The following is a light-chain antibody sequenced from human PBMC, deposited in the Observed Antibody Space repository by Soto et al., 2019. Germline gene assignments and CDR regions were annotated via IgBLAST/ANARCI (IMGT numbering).Light chain of an antibody. CDR2: DAS. Sequence: EVVWPQSHATLSLSPGERATLSCRASQSVSSYLAWYQQKPGQAPRLLIYDASNRATGIPARFSGSGSGTDFTLTISSLEPEDFAIYYCQQRSNWPPWTFGQGTKVDIK. J-gene: IGKJ1*01. V-gene: IGKV3-11*01. CDR1: QSVSSY. CDR3: QQRSNWPPWT.